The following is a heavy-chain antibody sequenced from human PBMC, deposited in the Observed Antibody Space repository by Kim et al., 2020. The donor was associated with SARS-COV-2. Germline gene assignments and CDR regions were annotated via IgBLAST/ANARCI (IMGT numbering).Heavy chain of an antibody. J-gene: IGHJ6*02. V-gene: IGHV7-4-1*02. CDR3: ARGYGSGSYAMDV. D-gene: IGHD3-10*01. Sequence: YAQGFTGRFVFSLDTSVSTAYLQISSLKAEDTAVYYCARGYGSGSYAMDVWGQGTTVTVSS.